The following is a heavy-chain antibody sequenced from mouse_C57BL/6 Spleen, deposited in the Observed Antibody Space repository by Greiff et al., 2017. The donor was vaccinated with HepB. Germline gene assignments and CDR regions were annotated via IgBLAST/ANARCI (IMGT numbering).Heavy chain of an antibody. D-gene: IGHD2-1*01. V-gene: IGHV1-52*01. Sequence: VQLQQSGAELVRPGSSVKLSCKASGYTFTSYWMHWVKQRPIQGLEWIGNIDPSDSETHYNQKFKDKATLTVDKSSSTAYMQLSSLTAEDSAVDYCARYNYGNFYAMDDWGQGTSVTVSS. CDR3: ARYNYGNFYAMDD. CDR2: IDPSDSET. J-gene: IGHJ4*01. CDR1: GYTFTSYW.